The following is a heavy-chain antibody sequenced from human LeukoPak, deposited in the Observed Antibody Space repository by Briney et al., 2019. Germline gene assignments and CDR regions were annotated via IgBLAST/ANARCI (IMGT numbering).Heavy chain of an antibody. J-gene: IGHJ4*02. CDR2: ISTDTGNT. CDR3: ARGATYGSNSWTLRWDYFDS. D-gene: IGHD6-13*01. Sequence: ASVKVSCKCSGYTFKSYDATWVRQAPGQGLEWMGWISTDTGNTNYAQSLQGRVTMTTDTSTTTAYMELRSLRSDDTAVYYCARGATYGSNSWTLRWDYFDSWGQGTLVTVSS. V-gene: IGHV1-18*01. CDR1: GYTFKSYD.